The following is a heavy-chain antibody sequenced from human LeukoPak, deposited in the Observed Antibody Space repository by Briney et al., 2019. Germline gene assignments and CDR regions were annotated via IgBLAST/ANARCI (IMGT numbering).Heavy chain of an antibody. D-gene: IGHD3-22*01. Sequence: PGGSLTLSCAASGFTFSSYWMSWVRQAPGTGLEWVANIKQDGSEKYYVDSVKGRFTISRDNAKNSLYLQMNSLRAEDTAVYYCASWLYYDRRFDYWGQGTLVTVSS. CDR2: IKQDGSEK. CDR1: GFTFSSYW. V-gene: IGHV3-7*01. CDR3: ASWLYYDRRFDY. J-gene: IGHJ4*02.